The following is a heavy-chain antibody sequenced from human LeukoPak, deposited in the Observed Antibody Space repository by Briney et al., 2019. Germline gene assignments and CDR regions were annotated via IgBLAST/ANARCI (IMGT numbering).Heavy chain of an antibody. CDR1: GFTFSRYW. D-gene: IGHD2-15*01. J-gene: IGHJ6*02. CDR2: INSDGSTT. Sequence: GGSLRLSCAASGFTFSRYWMHWVRQAPGKGLVWVSRINSDGSTTTYADSVKGRFTISRDSAKSTLYLQMNSLRAEDTAVYYCTRYCIGGSCAPVSYAMDVWGQGTTVTVSS. V-gene: IGHV3-74*01. CDR3: TRYCIGGSCAPVSYAMDV.